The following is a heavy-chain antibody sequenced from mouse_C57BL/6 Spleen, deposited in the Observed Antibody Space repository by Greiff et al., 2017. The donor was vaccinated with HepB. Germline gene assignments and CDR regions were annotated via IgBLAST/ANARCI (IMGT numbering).Heavy chain of an antibody. J-gene: IGHJ4*01. CDR3: ASRLRGAMDY. V-gene: IGHV2-6*01. CDR1: GFSLTSYG. CDR2: IWGVGST. Sequence: VKLQESGPGLVAPSQSLSITCTVSGFSLTSYGVDWVRQSPGKGLEWLGVIWGVGSTNYNSALKSRLSISKDNSKSQVFLKMNSLQTDDTAMYYWASRLRGAMDYWGQGTSVTVSS.